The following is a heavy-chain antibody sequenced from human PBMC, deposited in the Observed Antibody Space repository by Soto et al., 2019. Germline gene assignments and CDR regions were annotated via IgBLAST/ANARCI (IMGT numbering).Heavy chain of an antibody. CDR2: MNPGSGKT. CDR3: XRMASAGTLNWFDP. CDR1: GYTFINFD. J-gene: IGHJ5*02. V-gene: IGHV1-8*02. Sequence: QVQLVQSGAEVKEPGASVRVSCKASGYTFINFDISWVRQAAGQGLEWLGWMNPGSGKTGYASKFQGRVAMTRDASTGTSHLELSXLTSDXXXXXYCXRMASAGTLNWFDPWGQGTLVTVSS. D-gene: IGHD6-13*01.